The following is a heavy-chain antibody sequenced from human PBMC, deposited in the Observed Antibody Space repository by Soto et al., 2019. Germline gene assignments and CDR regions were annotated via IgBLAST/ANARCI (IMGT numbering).Heavy chain of an antibody. D-gene: IGHD3-3*01. J-gene: IGHJ4*02. CDR3: ARDQYPGGYYDFWSGYSWMARFDY. V-gene: IGHV1-18*01. CDR1: GYTFTSYG. CDR2: ISAYNGNT. Sequence: GASVKVSCKASGYTFTSYGISWVRQAPGQGLEWMGWISAYNGNTNYAQKLQGRVTMTTDTSTSTAYMELRSLRSDDTAVYYCARDQYPGGYYDFWSGYSWMARFDYWGQGTLVTVSS.